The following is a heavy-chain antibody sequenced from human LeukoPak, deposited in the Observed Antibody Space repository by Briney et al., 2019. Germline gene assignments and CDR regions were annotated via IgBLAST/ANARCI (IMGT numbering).Heavy chain of an antibody. Sequence: PSETLSLTCTVSGGSISSSSYYWGWIRQPPGKGLEWIGSIYYSGSTYYNPSLKSRVTISVDTSKNQFSLKLSSVTAADTAVYYCARRQSGYDFGVFDYWGQGALVTVSS. J-gene: IGHJ4*02. CDR3: ARRQSGYDFGVFDY. D-gene: IGHD5-12*01. CDR2: IYYSGST. V-gene: IGHV4-39*07. CDR1: GGSISSSSYY.